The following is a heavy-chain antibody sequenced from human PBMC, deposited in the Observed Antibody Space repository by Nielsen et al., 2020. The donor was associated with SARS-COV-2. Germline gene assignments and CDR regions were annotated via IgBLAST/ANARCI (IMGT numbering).Heavy chain of an antibody. CDR1: GGSISSGDYY. V-gene: IGHV4-30-4*01. CDR2: IYYSGST. J-gene: IGHJ3*02. D-gene: IGHD3-22*01. Sequence: SETLSLTCTVSGGSISSGDYYWSWIRQPPGKGLEWIGYIYYSGSTYYNPSLKSRVTISVDTSKSQFSLKLSSVTAADTAVYYCARAQRAGRDYYDSSGEGGDIWGQGTMVTVSS. CDR3: ARAQRAGRDYYDSSGEGGDI.